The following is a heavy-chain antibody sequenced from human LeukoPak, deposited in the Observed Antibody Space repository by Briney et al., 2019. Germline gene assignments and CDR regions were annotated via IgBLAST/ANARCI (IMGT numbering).Heavy chain of an antibody. CDR2: ISGDGGST. J-gene: IGHJ6*02. Sequence: GGSLRLSCAASGFTFDDYAMHWVRQAPGKGLEWVSLISGDGGSTYYADSVEGRFTISRDNSKNSLYLQMNSLRTEDTALYYCAKVQWESRYYYYYGMDVWGQGTTVTVSS. V-gene: IGHV3-43*02. CDR1: GFTFDDYA. D-gene: IGHD1-26*01. CDR3: AKVQWESRYYYYYGMDV.